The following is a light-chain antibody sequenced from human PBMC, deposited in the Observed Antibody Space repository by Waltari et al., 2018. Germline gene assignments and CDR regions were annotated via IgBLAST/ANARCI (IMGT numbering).Light chain of an antibody. CDR3: LQYNNWPRT. J-gene: IGKJ1*01. CDR2: GAS. CDR1: QSVGGN. Sequence: ERVLTQSPDTLSVSPGERATLPCRASQSVGGNVAWYQQRPGQAPRLLIFGASIRASGIPARFSGSGSGTEFTFTISSLESEDFAVYYCLQYNNWPRTFGQGTKVEV. V-gene: IGKV3-15*01.